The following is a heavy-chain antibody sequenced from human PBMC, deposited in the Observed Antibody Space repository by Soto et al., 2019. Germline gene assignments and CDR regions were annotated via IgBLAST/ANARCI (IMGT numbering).Heavy chain of an antibody. J-gene: IGHJ6*02. CDR2: IYSGGST. D-gene: IGHD5-12*01. CDR1: GFTVSSNY. CDR3: ARRRWLQAYGMDV. Sequence: EVQLVESGGGLVQHGGSLRLSCAASGFTVSSNYMIWVRQAPGKGLEWVSVIYSGGSTYYADSVKGRFTISRDNSKNTLYLQMNRLRAEDTAVYYCARRRWLQAYGMDVWGQGTTVTVSS. V-gene: IGHV3-66*01.